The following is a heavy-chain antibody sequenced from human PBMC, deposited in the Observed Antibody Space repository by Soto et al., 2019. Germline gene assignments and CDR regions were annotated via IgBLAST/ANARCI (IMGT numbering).Heavy chain of an antibody. CDR1: GFMFTDCY. Sequence: QVPLVQSGAEVKKPGASVKLSCKAFGFMFTDCYMHWVRQAPGQGLEWMGVINPTDGGTAYAQRLQGRVTMTRDTSTSTAYMELSSLTSEDTALYACAREVGATDYWGQGTRVTVSS. J-gene: IGHJ4*02. D-gene: IGHD1-26*01. V-gene: IGHV1-46*01. CDR2: INPTDGGT. CDR3: AREVGATDY.